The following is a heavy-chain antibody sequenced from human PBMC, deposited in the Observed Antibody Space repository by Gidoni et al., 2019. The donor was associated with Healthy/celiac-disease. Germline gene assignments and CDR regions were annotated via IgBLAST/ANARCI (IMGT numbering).Heavy chain of an antibody. CDR2: ISYDGSNK. D-gene: IGHD3-9*01. CDR1: GFTFSSYG. Sequence: QVQLVESGGGVVQPGRSLRPSCAAAGFTFSSYGMHWVRQAPGKGLEWVAVISYDGSNKYYADSVKGRFTISRDNSKNTLYLQMNSLRAEDTAVYYCAKSGDILTGYYYFDYWGQGTLVTVSS. V-gene: IGHV3-30*18. J-gene: IGHJ4*02. CDR3: AKSGDILTGYYYFDY.